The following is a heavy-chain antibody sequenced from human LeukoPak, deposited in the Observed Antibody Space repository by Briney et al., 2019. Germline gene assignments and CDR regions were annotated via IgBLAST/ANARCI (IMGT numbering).Heavy chain of an antibody. J-gene: IGHJ4*02. D-gene: IGHD4-17*01. Sequence: GGSLRLSCAASGFMFSSYWMSWVRQAPGKGLEWVADIKEDGSEKSYVDSVKGRFTISRDNTKNSLYLQMDSLTADDTAVYFCACLRGPSDYWGQGTLVTVSS. CDR3: ACLRGPSDY. V-gene: IGHV3-7*01. CDR2: IKEDGSEK. CDR1: GFMFSSYW.